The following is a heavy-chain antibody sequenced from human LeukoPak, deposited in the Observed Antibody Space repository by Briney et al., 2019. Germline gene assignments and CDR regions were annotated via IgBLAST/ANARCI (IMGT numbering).Heavy chain of an antibody. Sequence: GGSLRISCAASGFTFSSYWMSWVRQAPGKGLEWVAHIKEDESDEYYVDSVRGRFIASRDNAKNSVNLQMNSLRVEDTAVYYCARWRGRQSEFDYWGQGTLVTVSS. CDR1: GFTFSSYW. CDR2: IKEDESDE. J-gene: IGHJ4*02. V-gene: IGHV3-7*01. CDR3: ARWRGRQSEFDY. D-gene: IGHD1-1*01.